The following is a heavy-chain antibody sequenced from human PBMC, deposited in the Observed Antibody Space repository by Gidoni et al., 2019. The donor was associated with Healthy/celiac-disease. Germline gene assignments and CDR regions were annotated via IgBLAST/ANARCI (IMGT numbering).Heavy chain of an antibody. Sequence: GLEWVAVISYDGSNKYYADSVKGRFTISRDNSKNTLYLQMNSLRAEDTAVYYCARSNTVTTPGPYYYYGMDVWGQGTTVTVSS. D-gene: IGHD4-17*01. CDR2: ISYDGSNK. J-gene: IGHJ6*02. V-gene: IGHV3-30-3*01. CDR3: ARSNTVTTPGPYYYYGMDV.